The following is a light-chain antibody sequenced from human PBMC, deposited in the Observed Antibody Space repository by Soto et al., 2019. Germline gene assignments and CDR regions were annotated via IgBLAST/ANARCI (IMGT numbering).Light chain of an antibody. CDR3: LQINSYPYT. CDR2: AAS. Sequence: IQLTQSPSSLPASVGDRVTITCRASQGITTYLAWYQQKPGKAPKLLIYAASALQSGVPSRFRGSGSGTDFTLTISSLPPEDFATYYCLQINSYPYTFGPGTKLAIK. J-gene: IGKJ2*01. CDR1: QGITTY. V-gene: IGKV1-9*01.